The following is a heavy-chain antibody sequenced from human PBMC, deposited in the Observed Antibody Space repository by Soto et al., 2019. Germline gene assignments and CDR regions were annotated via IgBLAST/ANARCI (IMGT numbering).Heavy chain of an antibody. CDR3: ARWVTMVRGLTANYYYYYMDV. CDR2: INHSGST. Sequence: QVQLQQWGAGLLKPSETLSLTCAVYGGSFRGYHWSWIRQPPGKGLEWLGEINHSGSTNYHPSLKSRVTISLDTSKNQFSLKLSSVTAADTAVYYCARWVTMVRGLTANYYYYYMDVWGKGTTVTVSS. J-gene: IGHJ6*03. D-gene: IGHD3-10*01. CDR1: GGSFRGYH. V-gene: IGHV4-34*01.